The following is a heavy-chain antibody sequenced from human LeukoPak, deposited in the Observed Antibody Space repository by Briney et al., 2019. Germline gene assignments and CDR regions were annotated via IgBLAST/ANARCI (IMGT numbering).Heavy chain of an antibody. CDR2: ISSTSSTI. Sequence: QTGGSLTLSCAASGFTFSTYSMSWVRQAPGKGLEWVSYISSTSSTIYYADSVKGRFTISRENAKNSLYLQMNSLRDEDTAVYYCARSGNYDCWGQGTLVTVSS. CDR1: GFTFSTYS. J-gene: IGHJ4*02. V-gene: IGHV3-48*02. CDR3: ARSGNYDC. D-gene: IGHD1-1*01.